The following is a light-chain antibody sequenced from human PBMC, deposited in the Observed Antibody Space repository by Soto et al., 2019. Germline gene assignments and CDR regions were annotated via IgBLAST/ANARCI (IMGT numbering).Light chain of an antibody. Sequence: QAVLTQPPSMSGAPGQTVTISCTVSTSNIGAGYDFHWYQQLPGRAPKLLIYGNSNRPSGVPDRFSGSKSGTSASLAITGLQAEDEADYYCQSYDSGLSATVVFGGGTKVTVL. V-gene: IGLV1-40*01. J-gene: IGLJ2*01. CDR1: TSNIGAGYD. CDR3: QSYDSGLSATVV. CDR2: GNS.